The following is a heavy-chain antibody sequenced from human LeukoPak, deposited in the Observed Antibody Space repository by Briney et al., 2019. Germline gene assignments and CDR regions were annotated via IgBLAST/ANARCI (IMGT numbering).Heavy chain of an antibody. D-gene: IGHD3-22*01. V-gene: IGHV1-3*01. CDR2: INAGNGNT. J-gene: IGHJ4*02. CDR1: GYTFTSYA. Sequence: GASVKVPCKASGYTFTSYAMHWVRQAPGQRLEWMGWINAGNGNTKYSQKFQGRVTITRDTSASTAYMELSSLRSEDTAVYYCARIKMYYYDSSGYRRGVYYFDYWGQGTLVTVSS. CDR3: ARIKMYYYDSSGYRRGVYYFDY.